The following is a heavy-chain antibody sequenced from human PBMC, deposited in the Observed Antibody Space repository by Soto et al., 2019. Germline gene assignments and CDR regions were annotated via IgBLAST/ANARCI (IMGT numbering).Heavy chain of an antibody. V-gene: IGHV3-30*18. J-gene: IGHJ4*01. CDR1: GFTFRSYG. CDR2: ISYDGSNK. Sequence: GGSLRLSCAASGFTFRSYGMHWVRQAPGKGLEWVAVISYDGSNKYYADSVKGRFTISRDNSKNTLYLQMNSLRAEDTAVYYCAKVSSGDGHDYWGHGTRVTVSS. CDR3: AKVSSGDGHDY.